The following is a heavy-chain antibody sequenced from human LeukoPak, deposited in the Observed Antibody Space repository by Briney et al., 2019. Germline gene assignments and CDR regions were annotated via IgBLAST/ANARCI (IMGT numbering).Heavy chain of an antibody. CDR2: ITGGRST. CDR3: SKDLTSDFGGDLDP. Sequence: GGSLRLSCAASGFTFSNYAMSWVRQAPGKGLEWISGITGGRSTYYADSVKGRFTISRDNSKNTMSLEMNSLRVEDAAVYYCSKDLTSDFGGDLDPWGQGTLVTVSS. D-gene: IGHD3-10*01. V-gene: IGHV3-23*01. J-gene: IGHJ5*02. CDR1: GFTFSNYA.